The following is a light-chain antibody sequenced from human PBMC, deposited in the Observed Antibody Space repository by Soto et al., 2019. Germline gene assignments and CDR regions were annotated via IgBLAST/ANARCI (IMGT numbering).Light chain of an antibody. J-gene: IGLJ1*01. CDR1: SRDVDTNNY. V-gene: IGLV2-14*01. Sequence: QSVLTQPASVSGSPGQSITISCTGTSRDVDTNNYVSWYQQHPGKAPKLMIYEVINRPPGVSDRFSGSKSGNTASLTISGLQAEDEAHYYCSSYTSSILHVFGSRTKVTVL. CDR3: SSYTSSILHV. CDR2: EVI.